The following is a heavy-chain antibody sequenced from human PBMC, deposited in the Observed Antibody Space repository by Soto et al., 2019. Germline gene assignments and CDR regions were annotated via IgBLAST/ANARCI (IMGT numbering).Heavy chain of an antibody. CDR1: GFTFSSYA. V-gene: IGHV3-30*14. J-gene: IGHJ6*02. D-gene: IGHD6-13*01. Sequence: SGGSLRLSCAASGFTFSSYAMHWVRQAPGKGLEWVAVISYDGSNKYYADSVKGRFTISRDNAKNSLYLQMNSLRAGDTAVYYCARDIFYSIAAAGPLGMDVWGQGTTVTVSS. CDR2: ISYDGSNK. CDR3: ARDIFYSIAAAGPLGMDV.